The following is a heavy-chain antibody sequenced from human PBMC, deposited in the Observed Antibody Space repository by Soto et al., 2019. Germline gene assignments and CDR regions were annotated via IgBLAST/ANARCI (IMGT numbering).Heavy chain of an antibody. CDR2: IYYRGGT. D-gene: IGHD6-6*01. CDR1: GGSISSGGYY. V-gene: IGHV4-31*03. CDR3: ARFGSSSWYWFDP. J-gene: IGHJ5*02. Sequence: QVQLQESGPGLVKPSQTLSLTCTVSGGSISSGGYYWSWIRQHPGKGLEWIGYIYYRGGTYYNPSLKSRVTISVDTSKNQFSLKLSSVTAADTAVYYCARFGSSSWYWFDPWGQGTLVTVSS.